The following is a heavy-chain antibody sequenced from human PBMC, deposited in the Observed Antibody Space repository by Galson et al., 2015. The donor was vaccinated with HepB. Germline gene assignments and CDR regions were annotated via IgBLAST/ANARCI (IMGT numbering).Heavy chain of an antibody. V-gene: IGHV1-69*13. CDR1: GGTFNNYA. J-gene: IGHJ3*02. D-gene: IGHD3-22*01. CDR3: ARANRDYYDSRGYDAAFDM. CDR2: IIPIFDTP. Sequence: SVKVSCKASGGTFNNYALSWVRQAPGQGLEWMGGIIPIFDTPNYAQKFQGRVTITADESTSTAYMELSSLRSEDTAIYYCARANRDYYDSRGYDAAFDMWGQGTMVTVSS.